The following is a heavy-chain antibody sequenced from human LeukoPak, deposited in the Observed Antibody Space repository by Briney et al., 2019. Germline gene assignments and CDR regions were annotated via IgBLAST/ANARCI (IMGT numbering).Heavy chain of an antibody. J-gene: IGHJ3*02. CDR1: GGSISSSNW. CDR3: ARDFIWFGEPDAFDI. CDR2: IYHSGST. D-gene: IGHD3-10*01. V-gene: IGHV4-4*02. Sequence: PSETLSLTCAVSGGSISSSNWWSWVRQPPGKGLEWIGEIYHSGSTNYNPSLKSRVTISVDKSKNQFSLKLSSVTAADTAVYYCARDFIWFGEPDAFDIWGQGTMVTVSS.